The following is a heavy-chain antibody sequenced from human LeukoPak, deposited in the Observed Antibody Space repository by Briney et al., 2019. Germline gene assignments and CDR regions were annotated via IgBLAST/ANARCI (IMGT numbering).Heavy chain of an antibody. CDR1: GFTFSSYA. Sequence: GGSLRLSCAASGFTFSSYAMSWVRQAPGKGLEWVSGISGSGGSTYYADSVKGRFTISRDNSKSTVYVQMNSLRAEYTAVYYCANRPYSSSWFFDYWGQGTLVTVSS. CDR2: ISGSGGST. CDR3: ANRPYSSSWFFDY. D-gene: IGHD6-13*01. V-gene: IGHV3-23*01. J-gene: IGHJ4*02.